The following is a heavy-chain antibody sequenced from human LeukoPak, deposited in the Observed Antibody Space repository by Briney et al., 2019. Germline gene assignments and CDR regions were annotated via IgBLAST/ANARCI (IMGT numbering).Heavy chain of an antibody. CDR3: AGGNSSYDPQFDY. CDR1: GFTVSSNY. CDR2: IYSGGST. V-gene: IGHV3-66*01. J-gene: IGHJ4*02. Sequence: GGSLRLSCAASGFTVSSNYMSWVRQAPGKGLEWVSVIYSGGSTYYADSVKGRFTISRDNSKDTLYLQMNSLRAEDTAVYYCAGGNSSYDPQFDYWGQGTLVTVSS. D-gene: IGHD5-12*01.